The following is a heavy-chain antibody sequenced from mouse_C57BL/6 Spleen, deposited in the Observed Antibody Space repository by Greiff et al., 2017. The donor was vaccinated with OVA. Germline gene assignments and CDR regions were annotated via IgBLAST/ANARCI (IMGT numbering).Heavy chain of an antibody. D-gene: IGHD6-2*01. CDR1: GYSITSGYY. J-gene: IGHJ3*01. V-gene: IGHV3-6*01. Sequence: EVKLVESGPGLVKPSQSLSLTCSVTGYSITSGYYWNWIRQFPGNKLEWMGYISYDGSNNYNPSLKNRISITRDTSKNQFFLKLNSVTTEDTATYYCAREGLPFAYWGQGTLVTVSA. CDR3: AREGLPFAY. CDR2: ISYDGSN.